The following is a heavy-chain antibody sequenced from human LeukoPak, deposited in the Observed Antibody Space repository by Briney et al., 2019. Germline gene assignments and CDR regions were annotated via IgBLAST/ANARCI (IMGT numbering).Heavy chain of an antibody. CDR3: ARDYYCSGGSCPVHYFDY. D-gene: IGHD2-15*01. V-gene: IGHV1-2*02. CDR1: GYTFTGYY. CDR2: INPNSGGT. Sequence: ASVKASCKASGYTFTGYYMHWVRQAPGQGLEWMGWINPNSGGTNYAQKFQGRVTMTRDTSISTAYMELSRLRSDDTAVYYCARDYYCSGGSCPVHYFDYWGQGTLVTVSS. J-gene: IGHJ4*02.